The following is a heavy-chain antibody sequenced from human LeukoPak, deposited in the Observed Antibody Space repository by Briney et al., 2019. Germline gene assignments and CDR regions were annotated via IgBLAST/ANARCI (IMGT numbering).Heavy chain of an antibody. V-gene: IGHV3-73*01. J-gene: IGHJ4*02. CDR1: GFTFSGSA. D-gene: IGHD6-13*01. Sequence: RGSLRLSCAASGFTFSGSAMHWVRQASGKGLEWVGRIRSKANSYATAYAASVKGRFTISRDDSKNTAYLQMNSLKTEDTAVYYCTRPSQGSSGWYFEDYWGQGTLVTVSS. CDR2: IRSKANSYAT. CDR3: TRPSQGSSGWYFEDY.